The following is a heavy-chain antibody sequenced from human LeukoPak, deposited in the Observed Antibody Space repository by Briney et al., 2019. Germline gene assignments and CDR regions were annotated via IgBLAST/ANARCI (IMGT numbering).Heavy chain of an antibody. V-gene: IGHV4-34*01. CDR2: INHSGST. J-gene: IGHJ4*02. D-gene: IGHD3-10*01. Sequence: PSETLSLTCAVYGGSFSGYYWSWIRQPPGKGLEWIGEINHSGSTNYNPSLKSRVTISVDTSKNQFSLKLSSVTAADTAVYYCAKLGCGSGSYVCYWGQGTLVTVSS. CDR3: AKLGCGSGSYVCY. CDR1: GGSFSGYY.